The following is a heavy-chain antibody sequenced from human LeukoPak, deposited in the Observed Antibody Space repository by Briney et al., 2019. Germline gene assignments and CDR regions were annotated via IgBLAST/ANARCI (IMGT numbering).Heavy chain of an antibody. D-gene: IGHD1-26*01. Sequence: GGSLRLSCAVSGFTFSGYWMTWLRQAPGKGLEWLANIKQDGSEKNYVASEKGRFTISRDNAKNSLYLQVNSLRAEDTAVYYCARSGNYFDSWGQGTLVTVSS. J-gene: IGHJ4*02. V-gene: IGHV3-7*01. CDR2: IKQDGSEK. CDR1: GFTFSGYW. CDR3: ARSGNYFDS.